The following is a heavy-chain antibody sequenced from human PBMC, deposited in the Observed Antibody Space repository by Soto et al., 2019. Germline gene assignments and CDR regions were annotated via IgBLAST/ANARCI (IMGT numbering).Heavy chain of an antibody. V-gene: IGHV3-48*03. CDR2: ISSSGSDT. J-gene: IGHJ5*02. CDR3: ASLSGSYGFDP. D-gene: IGHD1-26*01. CDR1: GFSFSSYE. Sequence: EAQLVESGGDLVQPGGSLRLSCAGSGFSFSSYEMNWVRQAPGKGLEWVSYISSSGSDTYYADSVKARFTISRDNAQNSLYLQMTMLRAEYTAIYYCASLSGSYGFDPWGQGTLVTVSS.